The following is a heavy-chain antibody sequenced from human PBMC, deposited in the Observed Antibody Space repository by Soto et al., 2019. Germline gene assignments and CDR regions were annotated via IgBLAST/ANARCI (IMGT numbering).Heavy chain of an antibody. CDR1: GGTFSSYA. CDR2: IIPIFGTA. V-gene: IGHV1-69*06. CDR3: ASTGIVGASDY. J-gene: IGHJ4*02. Sequence: RASVKVSCKASGGTFSSYAISWVRQAPGQGLEWMGGIIPIFGTANYAQKFQGRVTITADKSTSTAYMELSSLRSEDTAVYYCASTGIVGASDYWGQGTLVTVSS. D-gene: IGHD1-26*01.